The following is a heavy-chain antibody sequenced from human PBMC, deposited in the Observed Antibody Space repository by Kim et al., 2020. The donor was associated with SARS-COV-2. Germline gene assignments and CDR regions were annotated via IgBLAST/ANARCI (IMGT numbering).Heavy chain of an antibody. CDR3: AKDLRYSSSSAPDP. D-gene: IGHD6-6*01. V-gene: IGHV3-23*01. CDR1: GFTFTKYA. Sequence: LSLTCVASGFTFTKYAMTWVRQGPGKGLEWVSVISVSGESTYYAGSVKGRFTISRDNSKNTLYLQMNSLRAEDTAVYYCAKDLRYSSSSAPDPWGQG. CDR2: ISVSGEST. J-gene: IGHJ5*02.